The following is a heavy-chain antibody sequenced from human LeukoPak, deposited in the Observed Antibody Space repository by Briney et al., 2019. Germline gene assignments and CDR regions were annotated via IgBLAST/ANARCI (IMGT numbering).Heavy chain of an antibody. CDR1: GYTFTNYW. J-gene: IGHJ3*02. Sequence: GESLKISCKGTGYTFTNYWIGWVRQMPGKGLEWMGIFYPGDSDTRYSPSFQGQVTISADKSISTAYLQWSSLKASDTAMYYCARRLWADSSDAFDIWGQGTMVTVSS. V-gene: IGHV5-51*01. D-gene: IGHD3-22*01. CDR2: FYPGDSDT. CDR3: ARRLWADSSDAFDI.